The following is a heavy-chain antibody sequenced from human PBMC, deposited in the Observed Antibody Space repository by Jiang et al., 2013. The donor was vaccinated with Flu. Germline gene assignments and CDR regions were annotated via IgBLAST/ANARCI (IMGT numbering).Heavy chain of an antibody. Sequence: WMSWVRQAPGKGLEWVANIKQDGSEKYYVDSVKGRFTISRDNAKNSLYLQMNSLRAEDTAVYYCATRRAGYHQAPYYFDYWGQGTLVTVSS. D-gene: IGHD3-9*01. V-gene: IGHV3-7*03. CDR3: ATRRAGYHQAPYYFDY. J-gene: IGHJ4*02. CDR1: W. CDR2: IKQDGSEK.